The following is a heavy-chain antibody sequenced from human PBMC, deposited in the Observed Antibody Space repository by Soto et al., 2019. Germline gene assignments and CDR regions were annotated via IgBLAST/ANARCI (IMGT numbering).Heavy chain of an antibody. V-gene: IGHV3-48*02. J-gene: IGHJ6*02. CDR3: ARDQAMIQLPYYYYYGMDV. CDR2: IGSSSSTI. CDR1: GFTFSSYS. D-gene: IGHD5-18*01. Sequence: PGGSLRLSCAASGFTFSSYSMNWVRQAPGKGLEWVSYIGSSSSTIYYADSVKGRFTISRDNAKSSLYLQMNSLRDEDTAVYYCARDQAMIQLPYYYYYGMDVWGQGTTVTVSS.